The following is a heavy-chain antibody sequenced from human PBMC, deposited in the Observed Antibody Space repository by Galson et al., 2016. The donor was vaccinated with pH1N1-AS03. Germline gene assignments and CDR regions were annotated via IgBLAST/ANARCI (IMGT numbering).Heavy chain of an antibody. CDR3: ARWGVGALNGDFDY. Sequence: SVKVSCKASGYTFTSYNMHWVRQAPGQRLEWMGIVRPSGGGTIYAPSVQGRVSLSRDTSTSTFYMELSSVTSDDTGVYFCARWGVGALNGDFDYWGQGTLVTVSS. CDR2: VRPSGGGT. D-gene: IGHD3-10*01. J-gene: IGHJ4*02. CDR1: GYTFTSYN. V-gene: IGHV1-46*01.